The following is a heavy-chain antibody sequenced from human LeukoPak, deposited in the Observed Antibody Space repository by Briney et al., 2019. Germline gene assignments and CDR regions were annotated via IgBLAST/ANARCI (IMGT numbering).Heavy chain of an antibody. V-gene: IGHV3-48*03. D-gene: IGHD1-26*01. J-gene: IGHJ1*01. CDR1: GFTFSSYE. Sequence: GGSLRLSCAASGFTFSSYEMNWVRQAPGKGLEWVSYISSSGSTIYYADSVKGRFTISRDNAKNSLFLQMNSLRAEDTAVYYCARDSGSTDEYFQHWGQGTLVTVSS. CDR2: ISSSGSTI. CDR3: ARDSGSTDEYFQH.